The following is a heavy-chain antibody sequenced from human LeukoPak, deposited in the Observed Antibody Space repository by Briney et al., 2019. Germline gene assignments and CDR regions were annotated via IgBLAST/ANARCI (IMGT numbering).Heavy chain of an antibody. V-gene: IGHV4-34*01. CDR2: INHSGST. J-gene: IGHJ4*02. CDR1: GGSFSGYY. Sequence: SETLSLTCAVYGGSFSGYYWSWIRQPPGKGLEGIGEINHSGSTNYNPSLKSRVTISVDTSKNQFSLKLSSVTAADTAVYYCARHEDSRTEIAVVPADYWGQGTLVTVSS. D-gene: IGHD2-2*01. CDR3: ARHEDSRTEIAVVPADY.